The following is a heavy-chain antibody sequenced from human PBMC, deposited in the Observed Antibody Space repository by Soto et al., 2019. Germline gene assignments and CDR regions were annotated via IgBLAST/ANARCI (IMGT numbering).Heavy chain of an antibody. J-gene: IGHJ4*02. CDR2: IYYSGST. CDR1: GGSISSSSYY. V-gene: IGHV4-39*01. Sequence: SETLSLTCTVSGGSISSSSYYWGWIRQPPGKGLEWIGSIYYSGSTYYNPSLKSRVTISVDTSKNQFSLKLSSVTAADTAVYYCARRDTAMDNTHFDYLGQGTLVTVSS. CDR3: ARRDTAMDNTHFDY. D-gene: IGHD5-18*01.